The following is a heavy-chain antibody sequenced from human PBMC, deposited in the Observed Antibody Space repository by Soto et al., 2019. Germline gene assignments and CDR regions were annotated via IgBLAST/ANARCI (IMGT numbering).Heavy chain of an antibody. CDR1: GLTFSNSA. J-gene: IGHJ4*02. CDR3: ARGRASGSYYLLDY. D-gene: IGHD3-10*01. Sequence: GASVKVSCKTSGLTFSNSAVQWVRQAPGHGLEWMGWINPNSGNIGYAQRFQGRVTMTRDTAIRTAYMEVSSLRSDDTAVYYCARGRASGSYYLLDYWGQGTLVTVSS. V-gene: IGHV1-8*02. CDR2: INPNSGNI.